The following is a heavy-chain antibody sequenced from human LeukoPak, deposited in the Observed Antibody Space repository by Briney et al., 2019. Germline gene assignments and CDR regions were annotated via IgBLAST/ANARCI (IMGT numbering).Heavy chain of an antibody. CDR2: ISGSGGST. CDR1: GFTFSSYA. D-gene: IGHD2-15*01. Sequence: PRGSLRLSCAASGFTFSSYAMSWVRQAPGKGLEWVSTISGSGGSTYYADSVKGRFTISRDNSKNTLYLQMNSLRAEDTAVYHCASGGYCSGGSCYPFDYWGQGTLVTVSS. CDR3: ASGGYCSGGSCYPFDY. J-gene: IGHJ4*02. V-gene: IGHV3-23*01.